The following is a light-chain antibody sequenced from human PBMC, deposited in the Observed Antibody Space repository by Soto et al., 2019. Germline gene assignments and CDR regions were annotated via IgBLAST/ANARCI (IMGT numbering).Light chain of an antibody. CDR3: QQDNNWPLT. Sequence: EIVLTQSPDTLSLSPGERATLSCRAIQSISRTLAWYQQKSGQPPRLLIYDASTRATGFPARFSGSGSGTEFTLSIRSRQSEDFAVYYCQQDNNWPLTFGGGTTVEIK. CDR1: QSISRT. V-gene: IGKV3D-15*01. CDR2: DAS. J-gene: IGKJ4*01.